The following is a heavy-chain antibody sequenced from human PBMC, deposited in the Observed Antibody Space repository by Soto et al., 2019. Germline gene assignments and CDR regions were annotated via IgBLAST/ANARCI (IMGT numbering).Heavy chain of an antibody. Sequence: EVQLVESGGGLVKPGGSLRLSCAASGFTFSSYSMNWVRQAPGKGLEWVASISSRSSYIYYADSVKGRFTISRDNAKNSLYLQMNSLRAEDTAVYYCASAPEKITIFGVVTSFYGMDVWGQGTTVTVSS. CDR2: ISSRSSYI. D-gene: IGHD3-3*01. CDR3: ASAPEKITIFGVVTSFYGMDV. J-gene: IGHJ6*02. V-gene: IGHV3-21*01. CDR1: GFTFSSYS.